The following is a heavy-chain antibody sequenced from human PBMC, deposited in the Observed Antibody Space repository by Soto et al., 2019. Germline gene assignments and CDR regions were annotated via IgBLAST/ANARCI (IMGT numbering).Heavy chain of an antibody. V-gene: IGHV1-69*04. J-gene: IGHJ1*01. CDR2: IIPILGIA. Sequence: ASVKVSCKASGGTFSSYTISWVRQAPGQGLEWMGRIIPILGIANYAQKLQGRVTMTTDTSTSTAYMELRSLRSDDTAVYYCAREGIAVADDAEYFQHWGQGTLVTVSS. CDR3: AREGIAVADDAEYFQH. D-gene: IGHD6-19*01. CDR1: GGTFSSYT.